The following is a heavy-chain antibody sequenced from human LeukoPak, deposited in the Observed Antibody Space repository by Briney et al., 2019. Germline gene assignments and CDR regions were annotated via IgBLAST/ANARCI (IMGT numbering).Heavy chain of an antibody. V-gene: IGHV4-59*01. CDR2: IYYSGST. J-gene: IGHJ4*02. CDR1: GGSISSYY. D-gene: IGHD5-12*01. Sequence: SETLSPTCTVSGGSISSYYWSWIRQPPGKGLEWIGYIYYSGSTNYNPSLKSRVTISVDTSKNQFSLKLSSVTAADTAVYYCARGSYSGYFDWYFDYWGQGTLVTVSS. CDR3: ARGSYSGYFDWYFDY.